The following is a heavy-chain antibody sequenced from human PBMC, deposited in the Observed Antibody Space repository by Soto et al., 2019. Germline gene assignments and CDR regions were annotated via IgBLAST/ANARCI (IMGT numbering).Heavy chain of an antibody. D-gene: IGHD6-6*01. CDR1: VYRITIDL. CDR3: ARVGRVGSLSGSLAY. Sequence: KAAVYRITIDLMDRGRLKKKQGLEWMGMINPSDGSTRYAQKFQGRVTITRDTSASTAYMELSSLRSEDTAVYYCARVGRVGSLSGSLAYWGQGTLVIVFS. V-gene: IGHV1-3*01. CDR2: INPSDGST. J-gene: IGHJ4*02.